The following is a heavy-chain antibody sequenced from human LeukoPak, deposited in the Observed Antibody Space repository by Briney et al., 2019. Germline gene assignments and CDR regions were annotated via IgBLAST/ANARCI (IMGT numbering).Heavy chain of an antibody. V-gene: IGHV3-23*01. CDR1: GFTFSSYA. Sequence: GGSLRLSCAASGFTFSSYAMSWVRQAPGKGLEWVSAISGSGGSTYYADSVKGRFTISRDNSKNTLYLQMNSLRAEDTAVYYCASRGGSIAAAGTLDAFDIWGQGTMVTVSS. CDR3: ASRGGSIAAAGTLDAFDI. D-gene: IGHD6-13*01. J-gene: IGHJ3*02. CDR2: ISGSGGST.